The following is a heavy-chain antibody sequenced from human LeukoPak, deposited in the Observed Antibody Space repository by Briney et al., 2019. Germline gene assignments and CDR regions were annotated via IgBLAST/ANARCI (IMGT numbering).Heavy chain of an antibody. CDR1: GFSLSTSGVG. J-gene: IGHJ3*02. CDR3: AQQYHRSGSSNDAFDI. CDR2: IYWNDDK. V-gene: IGHV2-5*01. D-gene: IGHD3-22*01. Sequence: SCPTLVNPTQTLTLTCTFSGFSLSTSGVGVGWIRQPPGKALEWLALIYWNDDKRYSASLTHRLTITQDTYKHQVVLTMTNMDPVDTAPSYCAQQYHRSGSSNDAFDIWGQETMVTVSS.